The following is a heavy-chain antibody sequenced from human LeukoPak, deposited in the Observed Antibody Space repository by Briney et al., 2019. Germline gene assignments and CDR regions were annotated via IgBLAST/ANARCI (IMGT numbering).Heavy chain of an antibody. CDR3: ARGDHYFDY. CDR2: ISGSGSTI. J-gene: IGHJ4*02. D-gene: IGHD3-16*01. V-gene: IGHV3-48*03. Sequence: PGGSLRLSCAPSGFTFSSYEMNWVRQAPGKGLEWVSCISGSGSTIYYADSVKGRFTISRDNAKNSLYLQMDSLRAEDTAVYYCARGDHYFDYWGQGTLVTVSS. CDR1: GFTFSSYE.